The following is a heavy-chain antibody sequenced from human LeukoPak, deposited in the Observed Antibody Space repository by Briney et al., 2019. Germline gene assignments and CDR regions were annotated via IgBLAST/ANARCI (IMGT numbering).Heavy chain of an antibody. D-gene: IGHD6-13*01. CDR3: ARERTSSSWYDHYYYGTDV. CDR2: ISYDGSNK. V-gene: IGHV3-30*16. CDR1: GFTFSSYA. J-gene: IGHJ6*04. Sequence: GRSLRLSCAASGFTFSSYAMHWVRQAPGKGLEWGAVISYDGSNKYYAASVKGRFTISRDNSKNTLYLQMNSLRAEDTAVYYCARERTSSSWYDHYYYGTDVWGEGTTVTVSS.